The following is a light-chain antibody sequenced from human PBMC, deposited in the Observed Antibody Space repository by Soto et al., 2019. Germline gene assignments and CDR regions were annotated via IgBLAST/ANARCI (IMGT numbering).Light chain of an antibody. CDR2: AAS. V-gene: IGKV1-39*01. CDR3: QQSYRTPYT. Sequence: IQLTQSPSSLSASVGDTVTITCRPSQTISTYLNWYQHKPGKAPNLLIQAASSLLSGVPSRFSGSGSETEFTLTIRSLRPEDFATYYCQQSYRTPYTFCQGTRLEIK. CDR1: QTISTY. J-gene: IGKJ2*01.